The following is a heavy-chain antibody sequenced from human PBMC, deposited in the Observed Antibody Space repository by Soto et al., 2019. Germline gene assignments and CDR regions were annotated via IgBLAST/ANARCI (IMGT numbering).Heavy chain of an antibody. D-gene: IGHD6-19*01. CDR2: ISGYNGNT. Sequence: QVQLVQSGAEVKKPGASVTVSCKTSGYTFSNYGINWVRQAPGQGLEWMGWISGYNGNTNYAQTVQGRVTMTTDTSTGTVYMELRSLKSDDTAIYYCSRFIMVGGWFDPNYYHGMDAWGQGTTVTVSS. V-gene: IGHV1-18*01. CDR1: GYTFSNYG. J-gene: IGHJ6*02. CDR3: SRFIMVGGWFDPNYYHGMDA.